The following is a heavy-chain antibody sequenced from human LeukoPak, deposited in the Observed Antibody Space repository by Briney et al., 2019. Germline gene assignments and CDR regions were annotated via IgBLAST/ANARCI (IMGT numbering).Heavy chain of an antibody. Sequence: SQTLSLTCTVSGGSISSGGYYWSWIRQPPGKGLEWIGYIYHSGSTYYNPSLKSRVTISVDRSKNQFSLKLSSVTAADTAVYYCASELYCSSTSCYIEDLHYFDYWGQGTLVTVSS. CDR1: GGSISSGGYY. D-gene: IGHD2-2*02. CDR2: IYHSGST. V-gene: IGHV4-30-2*01. CDR3: ASELYCSSTSCYIEDLHYFDY. J-gene: IGHJ4*02.